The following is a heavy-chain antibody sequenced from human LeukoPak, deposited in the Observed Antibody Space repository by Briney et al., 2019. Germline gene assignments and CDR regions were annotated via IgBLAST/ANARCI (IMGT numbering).Heavy chain of an antibody. D-gene: IGHD6-13*01. V-gene: IGHV1-18*01. CDR3: AGLGSSWYGGSGYYYMDV. Sequence: ASVKVSCKASGYTFTSYGISWVRQAPGQGLEWMGWISAYNGNTNYAQKLQGRVTMTTDTSTSTAYMELRSLRYDDTAVYYCAGLGSSWYGGSGYYYMDVWGKGTTVTVSS. J-gene: IGHJ6*03. CDR2: ISAYNGNT. CDR1: GYTFTSYG.